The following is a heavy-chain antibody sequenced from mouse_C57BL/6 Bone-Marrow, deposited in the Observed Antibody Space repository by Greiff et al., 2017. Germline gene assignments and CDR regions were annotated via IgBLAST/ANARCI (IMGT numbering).Heavy chain of an antibody. V-gene: IGHV1-66*01. J-gene: IGHJ4*01. CDR2: IYPGSGNT. D-gene: IGHD1-1*01. CDR3: AREREKLLYYAMDY. CDR1: GYSFTSYY. Sequence: VQLQQSGPELVKPGASVKISCKASGYSFTSYYIHWVKQRPGQGLEWIGWIYPGSGNTKYNEKFKGKATLTADTSSSTAYMQLSSLTSEDSAVYYCAREREKLLYYAMDYWGQGTSVTVSS.